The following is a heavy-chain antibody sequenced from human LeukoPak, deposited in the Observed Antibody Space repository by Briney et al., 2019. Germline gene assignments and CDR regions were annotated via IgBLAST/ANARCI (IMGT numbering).Heavy chain of an antibody. CDR1: GYTFTGYH. Sequence: ASVKVSCKASGYTFTGYHMHWVRQAPGQGLEWMGWINPNSGGTNYAQKFQGRVTVTRDTSISTAYMELSRLRSDDTAVYYCAREPSTPYYYGSGSPLDYWGQGTLVTVSS. J-gene: IGHJ4*02. CDR3: AREPSTPYYYGSGSPLDY. CDR2: INPNSGGT. D-gene: IGHD3-10*01. V-gene: IGHV1-2*02.